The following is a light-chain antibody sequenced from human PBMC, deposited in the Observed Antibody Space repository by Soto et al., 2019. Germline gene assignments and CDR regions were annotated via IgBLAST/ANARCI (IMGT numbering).Light chain of an antibody. Sequence: EIVITQSPATLSVSPGERATLSCRASQSVSILLAWYQQKPGQAPRLLIYGASTRETGIPVRFSGSGSGTEFTLTISSLQSEDSAVYYCQHYNHWLWTFGQGTKVDIK. CDR3: QHYNHWLWT. J-gene: IGKJ1*01. CDR1: QSVSIL. V-gene: IGKV3-15*01. CDR2: GAS.